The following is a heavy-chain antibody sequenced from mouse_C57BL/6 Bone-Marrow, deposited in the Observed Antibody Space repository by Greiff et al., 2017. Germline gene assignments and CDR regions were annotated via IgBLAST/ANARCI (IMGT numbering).Heavy chain of an antibody. CDR3: ARKRLLRSDY. V-gene: IGHV1-81*01. CDR2: IYPRSGNT. D-gene: IGHD1-1*01. CDR1: GYTFTSYG. Sequence: QVQLQQSGAALARPGASVTLSCKASGYTFTSYGISWVKQRTGQGLEWIGEIYPRSGNTYYNEKFKGKATLTADKSSSTAYMELRSLTSEDSAVYFCARKRLLRSDYWGQGTTLTVSS. J-gene: IGHJ2*01.